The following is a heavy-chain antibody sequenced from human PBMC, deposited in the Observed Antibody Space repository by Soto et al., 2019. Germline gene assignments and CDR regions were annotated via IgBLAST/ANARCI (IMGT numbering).Heavy chain of an antibody. V-gene: IGHV4-61*08. D-gene: IGHD5-18*01. CDR1: GGSVSSGDYY. CDR3: ARIPVDTYMINWFDP. Sequence: LSLTCTVSGGSVSSGDYYWSWIRQPPGKGLEWIGYIYYSGSTNYKPSLKSRVTISLDTSKNQFSLKLTSVTAADTAVYHYARIPVDTYMINWFDPWGQGTQVTVSS. CDR2: IYYSGST. J-gene: IGHJ5*02.